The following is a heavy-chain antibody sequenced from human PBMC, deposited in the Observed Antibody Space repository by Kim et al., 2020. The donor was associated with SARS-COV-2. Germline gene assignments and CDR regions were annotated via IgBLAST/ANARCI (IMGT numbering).Heavy chain of an antibody. J-gene: IGHJ4*02. Sequence: PSLKSRVTISVDTSKNQFSLKLSSVTAADTAVYYCARDSIAVAGTRFDYWGQGTLVTVSS. CDR3: ARDSIAVAGTRFDY. D-gene: IGHD6-19*01. V-gene: IGHV4-34*01.